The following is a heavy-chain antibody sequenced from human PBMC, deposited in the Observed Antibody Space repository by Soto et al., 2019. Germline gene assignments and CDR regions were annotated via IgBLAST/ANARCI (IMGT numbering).Heavy chain of an antibody. Sequence: EVQLVESGGGLVQPGGSLRLSCAASGFSFSTYSMNWVRQAPGKGLEWVSYISSSSSTIYHADSVKGRFTISRDRAKNTLTLQMNSLRAEDTAVYYCARDRVSRNYYHAGFDTWGQGTMVTVSS. CDR3: ARDRVSRNYYHAGFDT. V-gene: IGHV3-48*01. CDR1: GFSFSTYS. CDR2: ISSSSSTI. D-gene: IGHD3-10*01. J-gene: IGHJ3*02.